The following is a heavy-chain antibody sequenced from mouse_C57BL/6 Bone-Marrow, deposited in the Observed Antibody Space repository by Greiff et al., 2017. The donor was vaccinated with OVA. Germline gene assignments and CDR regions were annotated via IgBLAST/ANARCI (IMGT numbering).Heavy chain of an antibody. V-gene: IGHV1-55*01. Sequence: QVQLQQPGAELVKPGASVKMSCKASGYTFTSYWITWVKQRPGQGLEWIGDIYPGSGSTNYNEKFKSKATLTVDTSSSTAYMQLSSLTSEDSAVYYCARSGYYGSSPYYFDYWGQGTTLTVSS. D-gene: IGHD1-1*01. CDR3: ARSGYYGSSPYYFDY. J-gene: IGHJ2*01. CDR2: IYPGSGST. CDR1: GYTFTSYW.